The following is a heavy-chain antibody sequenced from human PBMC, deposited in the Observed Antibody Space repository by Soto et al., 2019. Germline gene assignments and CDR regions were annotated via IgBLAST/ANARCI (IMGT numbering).Heavy chain of an antibody. D-gene: IGHD3-10*01. V-gene: IGHV3-48*02. CDR3: ARDHPDYGSGGDYYYYGMDV. J-gene: IGHJ6*02. CDR2: ISSSSSTI. Sequence: PGGSLRLSCAASGFTFSSYSMNWVRQAPGKGLEWVSYISSSSSTIYYADSVKGRFTISRDNAKNSLYLQMNSLRDEDTAVYYCARDHPDYGSGGDYYYYGMDVWGQGTTVTVSS. CDR1: GFTFSSYS.